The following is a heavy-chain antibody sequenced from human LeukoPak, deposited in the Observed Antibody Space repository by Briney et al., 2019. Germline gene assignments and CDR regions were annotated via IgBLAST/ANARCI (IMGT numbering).Heavy chain of an antibody. D-gene: IGHD1-1*01. J-gene: IGHJ4*02. CDR2: INHSGST. V-gene: IGHV4-34*01. CDR1: GGSFSGYY. Sequence: PSETLSLTCAVYGGSFSGYYWSWIRQPPGKGLEWIGEINHSGSTNYNPSLKSRVTISVDTSKNQFSLRLSSVTAADTAVYYCATTARHCSDYWGQGTLVTVSS. CDR3: ATTARHCSDY.